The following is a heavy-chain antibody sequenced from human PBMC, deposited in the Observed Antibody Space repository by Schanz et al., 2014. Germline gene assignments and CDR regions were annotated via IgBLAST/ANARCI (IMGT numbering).Heavy chain of an antibody. CDR3: ARDVGRPGHFWYFDL. Sequence: QGHLVQSGAEVKEPGALVQVSCKASGYVFTAYYMHWVRQAPGQGLEWMGVTNPNGGAEFAQKFQGRISMTRDTSTTTFYMELSSLTSDDTAVYFCARDVGRPGHFWYFDLWGRGTLVTVSS. CDR2: TNPNGGA. D-gene: IGHD1-1*01. J-gene: IGHJ2*01. V-gene: IGHV1-2*02. CDR1: GYVFTAYY.